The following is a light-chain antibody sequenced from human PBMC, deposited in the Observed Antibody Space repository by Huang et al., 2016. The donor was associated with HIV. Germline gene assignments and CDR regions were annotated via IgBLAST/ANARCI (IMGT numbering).Light chain of an antibody. V-gene: IGKV3-11*01. CDR1: QSVSSY. J-gene: IGKJ4*01. CDR3: QQRSTWPPAVT. Sequence: EIVLTQSPATLSLSPGERATLSCRASQSVSSYLAWYQQKPGPAPRLLIYDASNRATGIPARFRGSGSGTDFTLTISSLEPEDFAVYYCQQRSTWPPAVTFGGGTKVEIK. CDR2: DAS.